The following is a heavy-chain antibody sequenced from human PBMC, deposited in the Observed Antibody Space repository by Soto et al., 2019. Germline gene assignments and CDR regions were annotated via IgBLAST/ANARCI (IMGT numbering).Heavy chain of an antibody. J-gene: IGHJ6*02. V-gene: IGHV4-39*01. CDR1: GGSVSSGTYS. Sequence: SETLSLTCTVSGGSVSSGTYSWGWIRQPPGKGLEWIGTFYYSGSTNYNPSLKSRVTMSVDTSKNQFSLKVSSVTAADTALYYCARLGGYCTTSCYGYYAMDVWGQGTTVTVSS. CDR3: ARLGGYCTTSCYGYYAMDV. CDR2: FYYSGST. D-gene: IGHD2-8*01.